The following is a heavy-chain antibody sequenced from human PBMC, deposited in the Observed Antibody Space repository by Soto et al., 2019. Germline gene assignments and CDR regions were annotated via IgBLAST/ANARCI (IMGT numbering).Heavy chain of an antibody. Sequence: EVQLVVSGGDLIQPGGSLRLSCAASGFTFSNYWMHWVRQAPGKGLVWVSRINGDGSTTSYADSVKGRFTISRDNAKNTLSLQMNSLRAEDTAVYYCVRGSFYNWRGDFWGQGTLVTVSS. V-gene: IGHV3-74*01. CDR1: GFTFSNYW. J-gene: IGHJ4*02. D-gene: IGHD1-20*01. CDR2: INGDGSTT. CDR3: VRGSFYNWRGDF.